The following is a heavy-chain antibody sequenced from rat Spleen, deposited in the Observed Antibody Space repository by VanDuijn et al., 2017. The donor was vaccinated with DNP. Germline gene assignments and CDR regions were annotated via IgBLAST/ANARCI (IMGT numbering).Heavy chain of an antibody. CDR2: IIYDGSSI. V-gene: IGHV5S10*01. Sequence: EVQLVESGGGLVQPGRSLKLSCVASGFTLSDYYMAWVRQSPKKGLEWVATIIYDGSSIYYRDSVRGRFTISRDNAKSTLYLQMDSLRSEDTATYYCATGVYGGYEDWFAYWGQGTLVTVSS. D-gene: IGHD1-11*01. J-gene: IGHJ3*01. CDR3: ATGVYGGYEDWFAY. CDR1: GFTLSDYY.